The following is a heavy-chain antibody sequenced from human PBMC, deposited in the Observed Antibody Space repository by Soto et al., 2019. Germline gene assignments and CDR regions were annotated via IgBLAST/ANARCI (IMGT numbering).Heavy chain of an antibody. D-gene: IGHD2-8*02. CDR3: AKVSPLRGTGYYYGMDV. CDR1: GFTFSSYA. J-gene: IGHJ6*02. V-gene: IGHV3-23*01. CDR2: ISGSGGST. Sequence: GGSLRLSCAASGFTFSSYAMSWVRQAPGKGLEWVSAISGSGGSTYYADSVKGRFTSSRESSKNTLYLHMNSLRAEDTAVYCCAKVSPLRGTGYYYGMDVWGQGTTVTVSS.